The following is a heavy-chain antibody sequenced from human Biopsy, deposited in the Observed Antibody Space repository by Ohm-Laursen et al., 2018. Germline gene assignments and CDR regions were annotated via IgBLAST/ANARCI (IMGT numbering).Heavy chain of an antibody. V-gene: IGHV3-23*01. D-gene: IGHD4-23*01. Sequence: GSLRLSCAASGFTLSDGMTWVRQAPGKGLEWVSSITTDSGRIFYADSVRGRFTISRDNSKNTLYLQMHSLRAEDTAVYYCARDTRWSPYSMDVWGQGTTVTVSS. CDR3: ARDTRWSPYSMDV. J-gene: IGHJ6*02. CDR2: ITTDSGRI. CDR1: GFTLSDG.